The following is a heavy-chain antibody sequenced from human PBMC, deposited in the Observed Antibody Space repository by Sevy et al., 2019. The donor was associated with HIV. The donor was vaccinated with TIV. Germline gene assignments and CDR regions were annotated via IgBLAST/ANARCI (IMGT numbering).Heavy chain of an antibody. CDR3: ARDRVAAVAGTDAFDI. J-gene: IGHJ3*02. D-gene: IGHD6-19*01. CDR1: GFSFSRHG. V-gene: IGHV3-33*01. CDR2: IWYDGSDK. Sequence: GGSLRLSCAASGFSFSRHGMHWVRQAPGKGPEWVAVIWYDGSDKYYADSVKGRFTISRDKFKNTPYLQMNSLRAEDTAVYYCARDRVAAVAGTDAFDIWGQGTMVTVSS.